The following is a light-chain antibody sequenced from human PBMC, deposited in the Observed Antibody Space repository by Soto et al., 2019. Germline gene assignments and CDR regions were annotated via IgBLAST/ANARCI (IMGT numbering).Light chain of an antibody. Sequence: QLVLTQPPSASGSPGQSVTISCTGTSSDVGGYNYVSWYQQHPGKAPKLMIFEASKRPSGVPDRFSGSKSGNTASLTVSGLQAEDEADYYCRFFADSNVYVFGTGTKLTVL. J-gene: IGLJ1*01. CDR3: RFFADSNVYV. V-gene: IGLV2-8*01. CDR1: SSDVGGYNY. CDR2: EAS.